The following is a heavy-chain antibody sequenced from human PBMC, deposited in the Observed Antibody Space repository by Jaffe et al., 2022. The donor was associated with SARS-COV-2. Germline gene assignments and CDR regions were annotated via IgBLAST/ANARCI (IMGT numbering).Heavy chain of an antibody. Sequence: QVQLQESGPGLVKPSETLSLTCTVSGGSISSYYWSWIRQPPGKGLEWIGYIYYSGSTNYNPSLKSRVTISVDTSKNQFSLKLSSVTAADTAVYYCARAEDLFRGAFDIWGQGTMVTVSS. CDR3: ARAEDLFRGAFDI. D-gene: IGHD2-15*01. CDR2: IYYSGST. J-gene: IGHJ3*02. V-gene: IGHV4-59*01. CDR1: GGSISSYY.